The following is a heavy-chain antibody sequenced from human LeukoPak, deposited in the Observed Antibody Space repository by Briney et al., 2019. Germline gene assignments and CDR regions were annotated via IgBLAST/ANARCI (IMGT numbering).Heavy chain of an antibody. D-gene: IGHD3-22*01. CDR1: GFYFINAW. V-gene: IGHV3-30*03. J-gene: IGHJ4*02. CDR3: ARGPDSSGSYFDY. CDR2: ISYDGSNT. Sequence: GGSLRLSCAASGFYFINAWINWVRQAPGKGLEWVAIISYDGSNTYYADSVKGRFTISRNNSKNTLYLQMNSLRAEETAGYYCARGPDSSGSYFDYWGQGTLVTVSS.